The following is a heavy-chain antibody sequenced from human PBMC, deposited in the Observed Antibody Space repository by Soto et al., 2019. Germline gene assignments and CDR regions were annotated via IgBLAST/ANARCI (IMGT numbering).Heavy chain of an antibody. Sequence: PSETLSLTCAVYGAPFSGYYWTWIRQPPGKGLEWIGEINHTGSNKYNPSLKSRVTISLDTSKNQFSLSLRSVTAADTAVYYCARGREIFGAVTPFEYWGQGTQVTVSS. CDR3: ARGREIFGAVTPFEY. J-gene: IGHJ4*02. CDR2: INHTGSN. D-gene: IGHD3-3*01. V-gene: IGHV4-34*01. CDR1: GAPFSGYY.